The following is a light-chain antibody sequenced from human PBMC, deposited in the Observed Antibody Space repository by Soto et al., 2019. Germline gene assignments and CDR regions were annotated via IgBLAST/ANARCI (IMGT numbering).Light chain of an antibody. CDR1: QGISNY. Sequence: DIQMTRSPSSLSASVGDRVTITRRASQGISNYLAWYQQKPGKVPKLLIYAASTLQSGVPSRFSGSGSGTDFTLTISSLQPEDVATYYCQKYNSAPLTFGQGTKVEIK. V-gene: IGKV1-27*01. CDR2: AAS. CDR3: QKYNSAPLT. J-gene: IGKJ1*01.